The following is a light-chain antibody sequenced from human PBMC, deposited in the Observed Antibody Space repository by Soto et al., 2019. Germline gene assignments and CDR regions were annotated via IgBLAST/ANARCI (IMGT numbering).Light chain of an antibody. V-gene: IGLV2-14*01. J-gene: IGLJ3*02. CDR3: SSYTSSSTRV. CDR2: EVS. Sequence: QSALTQPASVSGSPGQSITISCTGTSSDVGGYNYVSWYQQHPGKAPKLMIYEVSNRPSGVSNRFSGSKSGNTASLTISGLKAEDYADYYCSSYTSSSTRVFGGGTKLTDL. CDR1: SSDVGGYNY.